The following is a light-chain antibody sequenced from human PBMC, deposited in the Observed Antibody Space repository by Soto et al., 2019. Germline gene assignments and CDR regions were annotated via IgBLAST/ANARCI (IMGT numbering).Light chain of an antibody. CDR3: QQSYSIWWT. V-gene: IGKV1-39*01. J-gene: IGKJ1*01. CDR2: AAS. Sequence: DIQITHSPSSLSTSVWDIVTISCRASQSISSFLNWFQQKPGKAPKLLIYAASSLQSGVPSRFSGSGSGTNFTLTIDSLQPEDFATYYCQQSYSIWWTFGQGTKVDIK. CDR1: QSISSF.